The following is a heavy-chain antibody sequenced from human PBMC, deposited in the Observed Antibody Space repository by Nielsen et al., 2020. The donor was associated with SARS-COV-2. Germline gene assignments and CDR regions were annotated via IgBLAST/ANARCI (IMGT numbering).Heavy chain of an antibody. J-gene: IGHJ5*02. D-gene: IGHD3-3*01. Sequence: GESLKISCKGSGYSFTSYWIGWVRQMPGKGLEWMGIIYPGDSDTRYSPSFQGQVTISADKSISTAYLQWSSLKASDTAMYYCARSSPITFITIFGETPSRFDPWGQGTLVTVSS. V-gene: IGHV5-51*01. CDR2: IYPGDSDT. CDR1: GYSFTSYW. CDR3: ARSSPITFITIFGETPSRFDP.